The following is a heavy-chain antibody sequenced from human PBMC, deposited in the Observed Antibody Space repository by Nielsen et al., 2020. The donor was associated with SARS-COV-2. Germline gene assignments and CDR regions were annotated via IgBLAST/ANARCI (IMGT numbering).Heavy chain of an antibody. V-gene: IGHV5-51*01. J-gene: IGHJ6*02. D-gene: IGHD6-13*01. CDR1: GYSFTSYW. CDR2: IYPGDSDT. CDR3: ARQGSSWFGGDGMDV. Sequence: QVSCKGSGYSFTSYWIGWVRQMPGKGLEWMGIIYPGDSDTGYSTSFKGQVTISADKSISTAYLQWSSLKASDTAMYYCARQGSSWFGGDGMDVWGQGTTVTVSS.